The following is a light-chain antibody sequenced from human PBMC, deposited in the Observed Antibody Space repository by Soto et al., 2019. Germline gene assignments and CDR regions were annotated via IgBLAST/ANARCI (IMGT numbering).Light chain of an antibody. Sequence: AIQMTQSPSSLSASVGDRVTITCRASQDIRNYLGWYQQRPGKPPKVLIYAASNLQSGVPPRFSGSGSGTDFTLTISSLQPEDFATYYCLQDYNRPYTFGEGTKLEF. J-gene: IGKJ2*01. CDR3: LQDYNRPYT. V-gene: IGKV1-6*01. CDR2: AAS. CDR1: QDIRNY.